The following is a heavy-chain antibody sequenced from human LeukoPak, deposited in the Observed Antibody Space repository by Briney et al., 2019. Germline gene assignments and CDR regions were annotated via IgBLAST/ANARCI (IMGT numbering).Heavy chain of an antibody. Sequence: SSETLSLTCAVYGGSFSDFYWNWIRQPPGKGLEWIGEINHNGSTNYNPSLKSRVTISVDTSKNQFSLKLNSVTAADTAVYYCAKSNGYGLVDIWGQGTMVTVSS. J-gene: IGHJ3*02. CDR3: AKSNGYGLVDI. CDR1: GGSFSDFY. V-gene: IGHV4-34*01. D-gene: IGHD3-10*01. CDR2: INHNGST.